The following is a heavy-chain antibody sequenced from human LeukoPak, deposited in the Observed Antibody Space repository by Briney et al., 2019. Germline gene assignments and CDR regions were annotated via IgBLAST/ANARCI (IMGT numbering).Heavy chain of an antibody. CDR2: VHRSGDT. Sequence: SETLSLTCRVSGGSISSYYWSWIRQPAGKGLEWIGRVHRSGDTNYNPSLKSRLTMSVETSKNQISLRLRSVSAADTAVYYCARDDFEDSVHYGMYGWGQGTTVTVSS. J-gene: IGHJ6*01. CDR3: ARDDFEDSVHYGMYG. D-gene: IGHD3-9*01. CDR1: GGSISSYY. V-gene: IGHV4-4*07.